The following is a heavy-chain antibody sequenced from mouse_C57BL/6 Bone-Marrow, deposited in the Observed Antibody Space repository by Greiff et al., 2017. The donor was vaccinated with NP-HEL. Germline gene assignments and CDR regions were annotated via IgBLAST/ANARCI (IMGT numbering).Heavy chain of an antibody. J-gene: IGHJ1*03. Sequence: EVRLQQSGAELVRPGASVKLSCTASGFNIKDDYMHWVKQRPEQGLEWIGWIDPENGDTEYASKFQGKATITADTSSNTAYLQLSSLTSEDTAVYYCIFYGYDVGYFDVWGTGTTVTVSS. V-gene: IGHV14-4*01. D-gene: IGHD2-2*01. CDR2: IDPENGDT. CDR1: GFNIKDDY. CDR3: IFYGYDVGYFDV.